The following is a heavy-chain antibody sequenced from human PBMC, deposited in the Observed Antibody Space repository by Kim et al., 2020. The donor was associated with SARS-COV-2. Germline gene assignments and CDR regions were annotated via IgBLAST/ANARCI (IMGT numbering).Heavy chain of an antibody. CDR2: INTNTGNP. D-gene: IGHD6-19*01. J-gene: IGHJ5*01. CDR3: AREGGYSRGWNQATS. V-gene: IGHV7-4-1*02. Sequence: ASVKVSCKASGYTFTSYRMNWVRQAPGQGLEWMGWINTNTGNPEYAQGFTGRFVFSLDTSVSTAYLQISSLKAEDTAVYYCAREGGYSRGWNQATSGGQGTLGTVSS. CDR1: GYTFTSYR.